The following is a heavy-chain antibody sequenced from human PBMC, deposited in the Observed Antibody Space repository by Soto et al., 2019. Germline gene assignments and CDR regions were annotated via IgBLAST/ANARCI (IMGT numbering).Heavy chain of an antibody. D-gene: IGHD3-22*01. V-gene: IGHV1-69*13. CDR3: ARDRGPSSGYYPYWFDP. CDR1: GGTFSSYA. Sequence: GASVKVSCKASGGTFSSYAITWVRQAPGQGLEWMGGIIPIFGTAHYAQKFQARVTITADESTSTAYMELSSLRSEDTAVYYCARDRGPSSGYYPYWFDPWGQGTLVTVSS. CDR2: IIPIFGTA. J-gene: IGHJ5*02.